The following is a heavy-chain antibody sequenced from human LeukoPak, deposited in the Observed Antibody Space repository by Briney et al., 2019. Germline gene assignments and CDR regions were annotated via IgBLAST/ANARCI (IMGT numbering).Heavy chain of an antibody. J-gene: IGHJ1*01. CDR1: GFTFSSYA. CDR2: ISGSGGST. D-gene: IGHD4-17*01. Sequence: GGSLRLSCAASGFTFSSYAMSWVRQAPGKGLEWVSAISGSGGSTYYADSVKGRFTISRDNSKNTLYLQMNSLRAEDTAVYYCAKIVWGRYGDYQSLLFQHWGQGTLVTVSS. CDR3: AKIVWGRYGDYQSLLFQH. V-gene: IGHV3-23*01.